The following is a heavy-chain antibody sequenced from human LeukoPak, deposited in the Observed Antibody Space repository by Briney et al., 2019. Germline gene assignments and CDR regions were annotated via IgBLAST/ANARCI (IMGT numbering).Heavy chain of an antibody. J-gene: IGHJ3*02. D-gene: IGHD5-18*01. CDR3: ARKNVDTAMVSEVGAFDI. V-gene: IGHV4-59*01. CDR2: IYYSGST. CDR1: GGSISSYY. Sequence: PSETLSLTCTVPGGSISSYYWSWIRQPPGKGLEWIGYIYYSGSTNYNPSLKSRVTISVDTSKNQFSLKLSSVTAADTAVYYCARKNVDTAMVSEVGAFDIWGQGTMVTVSS.